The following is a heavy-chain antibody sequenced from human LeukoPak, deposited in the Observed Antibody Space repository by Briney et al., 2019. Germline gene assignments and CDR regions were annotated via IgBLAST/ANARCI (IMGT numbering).Heavy chain of an antibody. CDR3: ARVKGNAWWDYYYYMDV. J-gene: IGHJ6*03. CDR1: GYTFTSYG. Sequence: GASVKVSCKASGYTFTSYGISWVRQAPGQGLEWMGWISAYNGNTNYAQKLQGRVTMTTDTSTSTAYMELRSLRSDDTAVYYCARVKGNAWWDYYYYMDVWGKGTTVTVSS. D-gene: IGHD2-15*01. CDR2: ISAYNGNT. V-gene: IGHV1-18*01.